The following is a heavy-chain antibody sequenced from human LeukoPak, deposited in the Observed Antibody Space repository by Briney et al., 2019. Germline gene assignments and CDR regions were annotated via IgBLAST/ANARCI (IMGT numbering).Heavy chain of an antibody. D-gene: IGHD3-16*02. CDR3: ASPLHLGELSSDAFDI. CDR1: GFTFSSYS. V-gene: IGHV3-21*01. Sequence: PGGSLRLSCAASGFTFSSYSMNWVRQAPGKGLEWVSSISSSSSYIYYVDSVEGRFTISRDNAKNSLYLQMNSLRAEDTAVYYCASPLHLGELSSDAFDIWGQGTMVTVSS. J-gene: IGHJ3*02. CDR2: ISSSSSYI.